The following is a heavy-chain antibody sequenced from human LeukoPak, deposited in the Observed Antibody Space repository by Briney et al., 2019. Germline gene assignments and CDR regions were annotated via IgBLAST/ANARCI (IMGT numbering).Heavy chain of an antibody. D-gene: IGHD3-10*01. CDR1: GYTFTSYD. CDR2: MNPNSGNT. Sequence: ASVKVSCKASGYTFTSYDINWVRQATGQELEWMGWMNPNSGNTGYAQKFQGRVTITRNTSISTAYMELSSLRSEDTAVYYCARGPGTAMVRGVKYYYYYMDVWGKGTTVNVSS. J-gene: IGHJ6*03. CDR3: ARGPGTAMVRGVKYYYYYMDV. V-gene: IGHV1-8*03.